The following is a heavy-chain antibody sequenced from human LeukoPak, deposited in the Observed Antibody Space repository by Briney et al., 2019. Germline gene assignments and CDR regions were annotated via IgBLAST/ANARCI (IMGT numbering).Heavy chain of an antibody. CDR2: VTCDGSNK. CDR3: ARDKEWAIDY. Sequence: GRSLRLSCAASGFTFSSYAMHWVRQVPGKGLEWVSIVTCDGSNKHYADSVKGRFTISRDNSKNTLFLQMNNLRTEDTAVYYCARDKEWAIDYWGQGTLVTVSS. CDR1: GFTFSSYA. V-gene: IGHV3-30*04. D-gene: IGHD2-8*01. J-gene: IGHJ4*02.